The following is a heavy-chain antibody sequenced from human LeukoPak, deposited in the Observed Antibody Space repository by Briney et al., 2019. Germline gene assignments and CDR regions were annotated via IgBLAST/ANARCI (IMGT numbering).Heavy chain of an antibody. Sequence: SETLSLTCTVSGGSISGYYWSWIRQPAGKGLEWIGRIYTSGITNYNPSLKSRVTMSVDTSKNQFSLKLSSVTAADTAVYYCARHDPAQGYYFDYWGQGTLVTVSS. CDR1: GGSISGYY. J-gene: IGHJ4*02. V-gene: IGHV4-4*07. CDR3: ARHDPAQGYYFDY. CDR2: IYTSGIT.